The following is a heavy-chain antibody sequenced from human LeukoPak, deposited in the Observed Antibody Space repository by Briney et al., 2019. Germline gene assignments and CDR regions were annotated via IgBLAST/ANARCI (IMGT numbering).Heavy chain of an antibody. J-gene: IGHJ4*02. CDR2: IKHDGSET. Sequence: PGGSLRLSCAASGFIFSSTWMTWVRQAPGKGPEWVAYIKHDGSETNYVDSVKGRFTVSRDNVKNSLYLQMNSLRADDTAVYYCSATSGRTGGNSWVQGALVTVSS. CDR1: GFIFSSTW. CDR3: SATSGRTGGNS. V-gene: IGHV3-7*03. D-gene: IGHD3-16*01.